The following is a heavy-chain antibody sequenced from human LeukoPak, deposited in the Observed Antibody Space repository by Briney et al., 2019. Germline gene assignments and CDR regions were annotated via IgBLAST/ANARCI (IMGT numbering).Heavy chain of an antibody. CDR3: ASPHYYDSSGYQPNDAFDI. CDR1: GYTFTSYD. V-gene: IGHV1-8*01. J-gene: IGHJ3*02. CDR2: MNPNSGNT. Sequence: GASVKVSCKASGYTFTSYDINWVRQATGQGLEWMGWMNPNSGNTGYAQKFQGRVTMTRNTSISTAYMELSSLRSEDTAVYYCASPHYYDSSGYQPNDAFDIWGQGTMVTVSS. D-gene: IGHD3-22*01.